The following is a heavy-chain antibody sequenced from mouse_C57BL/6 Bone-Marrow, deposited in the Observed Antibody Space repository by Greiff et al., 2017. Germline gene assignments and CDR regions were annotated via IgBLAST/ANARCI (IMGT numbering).Heavy chain of an antibody. CDR1: GYTFTDYY. V-gene: IGHV1-26*01. CDR2: INPNNGGT. Sequence: EVQLQQSGPELVKPGASVKISCKASGYTFTDYYMNWVKQSHGKGLEWIGDINPNNGGTSYNQKFKGKATLTVAKSSSTAYMELRSLTSEDSAVYYCASIYYGSSYRCYFDYWGQGTTLTVSS. CDR3: ASIYYGSSYRCYFDY. D-gene: IGHD1-1*01. J-gene: IGHJ2*01.